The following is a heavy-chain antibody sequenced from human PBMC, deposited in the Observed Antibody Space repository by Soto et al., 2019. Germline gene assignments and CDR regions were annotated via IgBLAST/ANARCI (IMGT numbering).Heavy chain of an antibody. V-gene: IGHV4-4*02. CDR2: IYHSGST. D-gene: IGHD1-26*01. CDR3: ARARYSGSYYGY. Sequence: KASETLSLTCAVSGGSISSSNWWSWVRRPPGKGLEWIGEIYHSGSTNYNPSLKSRVTISVDKSKNQFSLKLSSVTAADTAVYYCARARYSGSYYGYWGQGTLVTVSS. J-gene: IGHJ4*02. CDR1: GGSISSSNW.